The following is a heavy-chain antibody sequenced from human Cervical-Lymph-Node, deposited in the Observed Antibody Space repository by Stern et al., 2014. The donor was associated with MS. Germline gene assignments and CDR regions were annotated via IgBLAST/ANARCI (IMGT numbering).Heavy chain of an antibody. V-gene: IGHV4-59*01. J-gene: IGHJ4*02. CDR3: ARHSVGVKDFDS. CDR1: GGSIRTFS. CDR2: VYYNGTT. D-gene: IGHD4-23*01. Sequence: QLQLQESGPGLVKPSETLSLTCTVSGGSIRTFSWSWIRPPPGRGLEWIGCVYYNGTTTHNPSLKSRVTMSVDTSKSQLSLRLHSVTAADTAVYYCARHSVGVKDFDSWGQGTLVTVSS.